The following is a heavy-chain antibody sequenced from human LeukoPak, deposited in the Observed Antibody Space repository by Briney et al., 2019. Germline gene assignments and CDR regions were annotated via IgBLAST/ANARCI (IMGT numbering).Heavy chain of an antibody. J-gene: IGHJ4*02. V-gene: IGHV1-46*01. Sequence: ASVKVSCKASGYTFTSYYMNWVRQAPGQGLEWMGIINPSGGSTSCAQKFQGRVTMTEDTSTDTAYMELSSLRSEDTAVYYCARGEIAAAAYPYFDCWGQGTLVTVSS. D-gene: IGHD6-13*01. CDR1: GYTFTSYY. CDR2: INPSGGST. CDR3: ARGEIAAAAYPYFDC.